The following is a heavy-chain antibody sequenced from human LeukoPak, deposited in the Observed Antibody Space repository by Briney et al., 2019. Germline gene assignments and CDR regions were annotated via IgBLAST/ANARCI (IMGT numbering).Heavy chain of an antibody. V-gene: IGHV3-30-3*01. J-gene: IGHJ5*02. CDR2: ISYDGSKK. Sequence: PGGSLRLSCAASGFTFSSFAIHWVRQAPGKGLEWVTVISYDGSKKYYADSVKGRFIISRDNSKNTLYLQTSSLRTDDTAVYYCARGRDGYNSGWFDPWGQGIQVIVSS. D-gene: IGHD5-24*01. CDR1: GFTFSSFA. CDR3: ARGRDGYNSGWFDP.